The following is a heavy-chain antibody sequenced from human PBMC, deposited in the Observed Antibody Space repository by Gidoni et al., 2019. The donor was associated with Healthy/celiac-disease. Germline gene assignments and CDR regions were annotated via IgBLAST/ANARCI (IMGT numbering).Heavy chain of an antibody. V-gene: IGHV3-21*01. CDR1: GFTFSSYS. CDR3: ALYGSGTHQGYFDY. Sequence: EVQLVESGGGLVKPGGSLRLSCAASGFTFSSYSMNWVRQAPGKGLEWVSSISSSSSYIYYADSVKGRFTIYRDNAKNSLYLQMNSLRAEDTAVYYCALYGSGTHQGYFDYWGQGTLVTVSS. CDR2: ISSSSSYI. D-gene: IGHD3-10*01. J-gene: IGHJ4*02.